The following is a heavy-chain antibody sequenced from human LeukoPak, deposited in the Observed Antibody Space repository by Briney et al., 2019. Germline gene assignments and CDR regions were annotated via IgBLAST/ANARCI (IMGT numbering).Heavy chain of an antibody. CDR2: INQGGSVK. CDR1: GFSFRDFW. V-gene: IGHV3-7*01. D-gene: IGHD5-12*01. J-gene: IGHJ4*02. Sequence: GGSLRLSCAASGFSFRDFWMTWVRQAPGKGLEWVANINQGGSVKYYVDSVKGRFTISGDDAESSLYVQMNSLRDEDTAVYYCARFGYSGWNLEYWGQGTLVTVSS. CDR3: ARFGYSGWNLEY.